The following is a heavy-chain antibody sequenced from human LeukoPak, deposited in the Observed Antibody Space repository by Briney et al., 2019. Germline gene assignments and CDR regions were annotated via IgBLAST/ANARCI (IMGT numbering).Heavy chain of an antibody. D-gene: IGHD2-8*01. CDR2: IWYDGSNK. CDR3: ARANHYGVFYFDG. J-gene: IGHJ4*01. V-gene: IGHV3-33*01. Sequence: GRSLRHSCAASGFTFSSYGMYWVRQAPAKGLQWVAVIWYDGSNKYYADSVKGRFTNSRNNSKNTLYLQINSLGAEDTAVLHCARANHYGVFYFDGWG. CDR1: GFTFSSYG.